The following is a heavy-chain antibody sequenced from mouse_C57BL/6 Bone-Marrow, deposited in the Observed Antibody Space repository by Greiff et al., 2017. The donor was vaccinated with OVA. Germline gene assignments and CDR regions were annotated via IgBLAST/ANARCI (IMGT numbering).Heavy chain of an antibody. J-gene: IGHJ3*01. CDR3: ARSPNSSGTWGFAY. D-gene: IGHD3-2*02. V-gene: IGHV1-52*01. Sequence: QVQLQQPGAELVRPGSSVKLSCKASGYTFTSYWMHWVKQRPIQGLEWIGNIDPSDSETHYNQKIKDKATLTVDKSSSTAYMQLSSLTSEDSAVYYCARSPNSSGTWGFAYWGQGTLVTVSA. CDR1: GYTFTSYW. CDR2: IDPSDSET.